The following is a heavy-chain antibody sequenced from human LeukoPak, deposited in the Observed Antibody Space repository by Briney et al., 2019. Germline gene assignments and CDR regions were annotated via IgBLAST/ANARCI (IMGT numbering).Heavy chain of an antibody. CDR2: ISAYNGNT. J-gene: IGHJ5*02. Sequence: GASVKVSCKASGYTFTSYGISWVRQAPGQGLEWMGWISAYNGNTNYAQKLQGRVTMTTDTSTSTAYMELRSLRSDDTAVYYCARDPPRHLYSSGWSSWFDPWGQGTLVTVSS. CDR1: GYTFTSYG. V-gene: IGHV1-18*01. CDR3: ARDPPRHLYSSGWSSWFDP. D-gene: IGHD6-19*01.